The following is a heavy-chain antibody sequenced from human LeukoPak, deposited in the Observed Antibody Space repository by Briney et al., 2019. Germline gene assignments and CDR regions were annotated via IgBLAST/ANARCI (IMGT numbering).Heavy chain of an antibody. CDR1: GFTFSNVW. D-gene: IGHD3-9*01. J-gene: IGHJ3*02. CDR2: IKSKTDGGTV. Sequence: GGSLRLSCAASGFTFSNVWMSWVRQAPGKGLEWVGRIKSKTDGGTVDYAAPVKGRFTISRDDLKNTLYLEMSSLKTEDTAVYYCTAAYDILTGPDAFDIWGQGTMVTVSS. CDR3: TAAYDILTGPDAFDI. V-gene: IGHV3-15*01.